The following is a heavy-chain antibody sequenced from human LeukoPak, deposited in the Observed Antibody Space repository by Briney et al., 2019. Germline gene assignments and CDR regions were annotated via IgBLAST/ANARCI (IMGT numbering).Heavy chain of an antibody. V-gene: IGHV3-23*01. J-gene: IGHJ4*02. CDR1: GFTFSSFA. CDR3: AKDFVVVPGNVNYFDS. D-gene: IGHD2-21*02. CDR2: ISGSGGST. Sequence: HPGGSLRLSCATSGFTFSSFAMSWVRQAPGKGLEWVSAISGSGGSTYYADSVKGRFTISRDNSKNTLYLQMNSLRAEDTAVYYCAKDFVVVPGNVNYFDSWGQGTLVTVSS.